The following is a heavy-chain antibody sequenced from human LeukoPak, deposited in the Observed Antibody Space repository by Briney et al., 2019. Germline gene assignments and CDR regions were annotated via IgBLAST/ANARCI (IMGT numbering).Heavy chain of an antibody. CDR3: AKPFYSSGNYFDY. V-gene: IGHV3-30*18. D-gene: IGHD6-25*01. Sequence: GGSLRLSCAASGFTFSSYGMHWVRQAPGKGLEWVAVISYDGSNKYYADSVKGRFTISRDNSKNTLYLQMNSLRAEDTAVYYCAKPFYSSGNYFDYWGQGTLVTVSS. CDR2: ISYDGSNK. CDR1: GFTFSSYG. J-gene: IGHJ4*02.